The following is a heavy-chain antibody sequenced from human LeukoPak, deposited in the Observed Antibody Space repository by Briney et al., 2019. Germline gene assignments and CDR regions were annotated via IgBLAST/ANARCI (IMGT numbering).Heavy chain of an antibody. CDR1: GFTVSSNY. D-gene: IGHD5-18*01. CDR2: IYSGGST. J-gene: IGHJ4*02. CDR3: ARDDLSYGYDY. Sequence: PGGSLRLSCAASGFTVSSNYMSWVRQAPGEGLEWVSVIYSGGSTYYADSVKGRFTISRDNSKNTLYLQMNSLRAEDTAVYYCARDDLSYGYDYWGQGTLVTVSS. V-gene: IGHV3-66*01.